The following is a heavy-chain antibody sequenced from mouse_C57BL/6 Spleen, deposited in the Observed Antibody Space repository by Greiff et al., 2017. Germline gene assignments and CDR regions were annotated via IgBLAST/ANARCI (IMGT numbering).Heavy chain of an antibody. J-gene: IGHJ4*01. CDR2: IDPSDSST. D-gene: IGHD2-1*01. CDR3: ARGGDYGNYGDYYAMDY. CDR1: GYTFTSYW. Sequence: QVQLKQPGAELVMPGASVTLSCKASGYTFTSYWMHWVKQRPGQGLEWIGEIDPSDSSTNYNQKFKGKSTLTVDKSSSTAYMQLSSLTSEDSAVDYCARGGDYGNYGDYYAMDYWGQGTSVTVSS. V-gene: IGHV1-69*01.